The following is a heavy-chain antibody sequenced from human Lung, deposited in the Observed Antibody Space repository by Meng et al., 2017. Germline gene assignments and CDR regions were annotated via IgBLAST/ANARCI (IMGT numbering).Heavy chain of an antibody. CDR1: GGSVSDYY. D-gene: IGHD4-11*01. J-gene: IGHJ4*02. CDR2: INHSGST. V-gene: IGHV4-34*01. CDR3: ARGPTTMAHDFDY. Sequence: AQLQQWGAGLLKPAETLSLTCVVSGGSVSDYYWSWIRQPPGKGLELIGEINHSGSTNYNSSLESRATISVDTSQNNLSLKLSSVTAADSAVYYCARGPTTMAHDFDYWGQGTLVTVSS.